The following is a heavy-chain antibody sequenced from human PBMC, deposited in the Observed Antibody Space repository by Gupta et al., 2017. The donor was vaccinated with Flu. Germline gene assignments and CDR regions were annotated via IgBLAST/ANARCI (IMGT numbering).Heavy chain of an antibody. CDR1: GFIFSSYD. Sequence: QVQLVESGGGVVQPGRSLRLSCAASGFIFSSYDMHWVRQAPGKGLEWVAVIENDGTNKYYADSVKGRFTISRDNSKNTLYLQMNSLRAEDTAVYYCAKARGGDIVVVTAVSGLLDYWGQGTSVTVSS. D-gene: IGHD2-21*02. V-gene: IGHV3-30*18. CDR2: IENDGTNK. J-gene: IGHJ4*02. CDR3: AKARGGDIVVVTAVSGLLDY.